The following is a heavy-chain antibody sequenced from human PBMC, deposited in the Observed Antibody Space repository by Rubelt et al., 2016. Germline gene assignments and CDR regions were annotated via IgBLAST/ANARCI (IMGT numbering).Heavy chain of an antibody. Sequence: QVQLQESGPGLVKPSETLSLTCTVSGGSISSGGYYWSWIRQHPGKGLEWIGYIYYSGSTYYNPSLKSRVTISVDTSKNQFSLKLSSVTAADTAVYYCARECQLPGSGGSCYVDYWGQGTLVTVSS. D-gene: IGHD2-15*01. J-gene: IGHJ4*02. CDR3: ARECQLPGSGGSCYVDY. CDR2: IYYSGST. CDR1: GGSISSGGYY. V-gene: IGHV4-31*03.